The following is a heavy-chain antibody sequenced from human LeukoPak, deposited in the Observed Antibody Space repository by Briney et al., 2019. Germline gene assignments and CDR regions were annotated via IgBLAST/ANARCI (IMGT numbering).Heavy chain of an antibody. Sequence: SETLSLTRTVSGGSISSYYWSWIGQPPGKGLEWIGYIYYSGSTNYNPSLKSRVTISVDTSKNQFSLKLSSVTAADTAVYYCARANYYDSSGSDAFDIWGQGTMVTVSS. D-gene: IGHD3-22*01. CDR3: ARANYYDSSGSDAFDI. CDR2: IYYSGST. V-gene: IGHV4-59*01. J-gene: IGHJ3*02. CDR1: GGSISSYY.